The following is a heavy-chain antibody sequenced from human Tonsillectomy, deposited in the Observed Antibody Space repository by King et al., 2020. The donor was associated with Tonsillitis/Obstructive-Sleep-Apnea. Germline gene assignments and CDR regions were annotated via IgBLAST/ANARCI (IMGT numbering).Heavy chain of an antibody. CDR3: TSGSLSGGWYREDAFDI. CDR1: GFTFGDYA. V-gene: IGHV3-49*04. Sequence: VQLVESGGGLVQPGRSLRLSCTASGFTFGDYAMSWVRQAPGKGLEWVGFIRSKAYGGTTEYAASVKGRFTISRDDSKSIAYLQMNSLKTEDTAVYYCTSGSLSGGWYREDAFDIWGQGTMVTVSS. J-gene: IGHJ3*02. CDR2: IRSKAYGGTT. D-gene: IGHD6-19*01.